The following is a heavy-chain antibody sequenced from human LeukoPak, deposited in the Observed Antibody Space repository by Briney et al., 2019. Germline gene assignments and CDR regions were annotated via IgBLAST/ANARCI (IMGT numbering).Heavy chain of an antibody. D-gene: IGHD3-3*01. V-gene: IGHV4-39*01. CDR1: GGSISSSSYY. Sequence: SSETLSLTCTVSGGSISSSSYYWGWIRQPPGQGLEWIGSIYYSGSTYYNPSLKSRVTISVDTSKNQFSLKLSSVTAADTAVYYCAVQYYDFWSGHNYFDYWGQGTLVTVSS. CDR2: IYYSGST. CDR3: AVQYYDFWSGHNYFDY. J-gene: IGHJ4*02.